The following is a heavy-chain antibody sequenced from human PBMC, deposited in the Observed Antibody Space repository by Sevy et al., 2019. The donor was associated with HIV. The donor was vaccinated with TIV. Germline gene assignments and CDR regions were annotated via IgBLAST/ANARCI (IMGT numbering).Heavy chain of an antibody. CDR2: IKSNIDGGTT. Sequence: GGSLRLSCVASGFIFNNAWMNWVRQAPGKGLEWVGRIKSNIDGGTTDNAAPVRGRFTILRDDSKNTLYLQMNSLKTEDTAVYYCTTTSPFTAQGRAVLASRRYYFYGMDVWGQGTTVTVSS. V-gene: IGHV3-15*07. D-gene: IGHD6-6*01. CDR3: TTTSPFTAQGRAVLASRRYYFYGMDV. CDR1: GFIFNNAW. J-gene: IGHJ6*02.